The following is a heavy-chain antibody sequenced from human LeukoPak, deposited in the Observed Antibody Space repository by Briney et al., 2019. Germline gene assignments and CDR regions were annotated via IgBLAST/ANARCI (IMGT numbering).Heavy chain of an antibody. CDR2: VYSGGST. V-gene: IGHV3-66*01. CDR1: GFTVSSNY. J-gene: IGHJ5*02. CDR3: ARARCDTCGYGS. Sequence: GGSLRLSCAASGFTVSSNYMSWVRQAPGKGLEWVSVVYSGGSTNYADSVKGRFTISRDNSKNTLYLQMNSLRAEDTAEYYCARARCDTCGYGSWGQGTLVTVSS. D-gene: IGHD5-12*01.